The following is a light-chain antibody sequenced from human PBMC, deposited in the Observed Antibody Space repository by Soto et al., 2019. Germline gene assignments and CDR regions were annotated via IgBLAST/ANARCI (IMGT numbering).Light chain of an antibody. CDR2: DAS. CDR3: HQYHSLQLT. CDR1: QDISNS. J-gene: IGKJ4*01. V-gene: IGKV1-33*01. Sequence: DIQMTQSPSSLSASVGDRFIITCQASQDISNSISWYQQRPGKAPKLFIHDASTLETGVPSRLSGSGSGTEFTFTITNLQSEDIATYYCHQYHSLQLTFGGGAKV.